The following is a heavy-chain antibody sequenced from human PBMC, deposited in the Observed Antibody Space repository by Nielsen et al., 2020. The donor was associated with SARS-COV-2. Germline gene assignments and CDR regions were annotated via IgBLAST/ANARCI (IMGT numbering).Heavy chain of an antibody. CDR2: IRMSDGAT. CDR3: ARDQITMVRGVIDY. Sequence: GESLKISCTASGFALSAYGMDWVRQVPGRGLEWLAHIRMSDGATQYADSVRGRFTISRDNAKNSLYLQMDSLRAEDTAVYYCARDQITMVRGVIDYWGQGTLVTVSS. V-gene: IGHV3-48*03. CDR1: GFALSAYG. D-gene: IGHD3-10*01. J-gene: IGHJ4*02.